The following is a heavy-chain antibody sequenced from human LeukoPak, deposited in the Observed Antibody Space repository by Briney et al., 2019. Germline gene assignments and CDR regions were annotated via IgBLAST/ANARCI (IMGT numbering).Heavy chain of an antibody. CDR1: GFPFSNYG. CDR2: LVYDGSNE. J-gene: IGHJ3*02. V-gene: IGHV3-30*18. Sequence: PGGSLRLSCAASGFPFSNYGMDWVRQAPGKGLEGVAVLVYDGSNEYYAEFVKGRFTISRDNSKNTLYPQMYSLRAEDTAVYFCAKDQGIAVAGTDDAFDIWGQGTRVTVSS. D-gene: IGHD6-19*01. CDR3: AKDQGIAVAGTDDAFDI.